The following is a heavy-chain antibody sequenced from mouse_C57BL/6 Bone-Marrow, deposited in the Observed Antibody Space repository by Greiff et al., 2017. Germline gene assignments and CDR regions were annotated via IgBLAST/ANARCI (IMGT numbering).Heavy chain of an antibody. Sequence: VMLVESGGDLVKPGGSLKLSCAASGFTFSSYCMSWVRQTPDKRLEWVATISRGGSYTYYPDSVKGRFTIYRDNAKNTLYLQMSSLESEDTDMYYCARVGGFDYWGQGTTLTVSS. D-gene: IGHD1-1*01. J-gene: IGHJ2*01. CDR2: ISRGGSYT. CDR1: GFTFSSYC. CDR3: ARVGGFDY. V-gene: IGHV5-6*02.